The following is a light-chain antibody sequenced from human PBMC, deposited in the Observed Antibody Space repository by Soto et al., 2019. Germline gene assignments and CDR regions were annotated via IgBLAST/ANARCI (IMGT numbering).Light chain of an antibody. CDR3: QHYGSPPTYT. Sequence: EIVLTQSPGTLSLSPGERATLSCRASQSINYLAWYQQKVGQAPRLLIYGASTRATGIPDRFSGSGSGTDFSLTISRLXPEDFAVYYCQHYGSPPTYTFGQGTKVDIK. V-gene: IGKV3-20*01. CDR1: QSINY. J-gene: IGKJ2*01. CDR2: GAS.